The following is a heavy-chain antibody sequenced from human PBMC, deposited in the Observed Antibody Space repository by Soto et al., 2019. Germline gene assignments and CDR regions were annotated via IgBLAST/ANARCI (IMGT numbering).Heavy chain of an antibody. Sequence: QVQLQQWGAGLLKPSETLSLTCAVYGGSFSGYYWTWIRQPPGTGLEWIGEINHSGSTNYNPSLRSRVTISVDTSKNQVSLKLTSVSAADTGVYYGARDKSTGRFDYWGQGTLVTVSS. V-gene: IGHV4-34*01. CDR1: GGSFSGYY. CDR2: INHSGST. J-gene: IGHJ4*02. D-gene: IGHD2-8*02. CDR3: ARDKSTGRFDY.